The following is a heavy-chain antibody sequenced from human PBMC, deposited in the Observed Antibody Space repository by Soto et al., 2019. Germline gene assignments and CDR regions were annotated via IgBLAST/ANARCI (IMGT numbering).Heavy chain of an antibody. CDR2: IYWDDDK. J-gene: IGHJ4*02. Sequence: QITLKESGPTLVKPTQTLTLTCTFSGFSLSSSGVGVGWIRQPPGKALEWLTFIYWDDDKRYSPSLKSRLTITKDTSKNQVVLTLTNMDPVDTAPYYCARLVVAGITYCFDSWGQGTLLTVSS. D-gene: IGHD2-15*01. V-gene: IGHV2-5*02. CDR1: GFSLSSSGVG. CDR3: ARLVVAGITYCFDS.